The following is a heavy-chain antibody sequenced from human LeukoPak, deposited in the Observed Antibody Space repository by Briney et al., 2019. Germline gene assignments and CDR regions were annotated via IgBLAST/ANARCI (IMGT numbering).Heavy chain of an antibody. CDR3: ARDRLERRPLDAFDI. Sequence: ASVKLSCKASGYTFTSYYMHWVRQAPGQGLEWMGIINPSGGSTSYAQKFQGRVTMTRDMSTSTVYMELSSLRSEDTAVYYCARDRLERRPLDAFDIWGQGTMVTVSS. D-gene: IGHD1-1*01. V-gene: IGHV1-46*01. CDR1: GYTFTSYY. J-gene: IGHJ3*02. CDR2: INPSGGST.